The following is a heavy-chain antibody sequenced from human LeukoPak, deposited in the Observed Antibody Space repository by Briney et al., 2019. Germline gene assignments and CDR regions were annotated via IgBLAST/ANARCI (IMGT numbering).Heavy chain of an antibody. D-gene: IGHD4-17*01. CDR2: ISSSSSYI. CDR3: AKDGGAADYGDYGY. J-gene: IGHJ4*02. Sequence: GGSLRLSCAASGFTFSSYSMNWVRQAPGKGLEWVSSISSSSSYIYYADSVKGRFTISRDNAKNSLYLQMNSLRAEDTAVYYCAKDGGAADYGDYGYWGQGTLVTVSS. V-gene: IGHV3-21*01. CDR1: GFTFSSYS.